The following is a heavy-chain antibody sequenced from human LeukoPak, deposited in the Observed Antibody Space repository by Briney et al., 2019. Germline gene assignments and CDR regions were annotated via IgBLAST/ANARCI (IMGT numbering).Heavy chain of an antibody. CDR1: GFIFSSYA. Sequence: GGPLRLSCAATGFIFSSYAMSCVRQAPEKGLEWVSSISISSDHIYYADSVKGRFTISRDNAKDALYLHMNSLRVEDTAVYFCAGGRGYCSSGSCPFSGMDVGGEGTTVTVSS. CDR3: AGGRGYCSSGSCPFSGMDV. V-gene: IGHV3-21*01. D-gene: IGHD2-15*01. CDR2: ISISSDHI. J-gene: IGHJ6*04.